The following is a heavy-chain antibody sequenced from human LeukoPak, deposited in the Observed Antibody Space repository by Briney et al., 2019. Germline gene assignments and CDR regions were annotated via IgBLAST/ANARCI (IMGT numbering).Heavy chain of an antibody. CDR1: IXSXY. CDR2: IYTSGST. CDR3: ARDHDYWYFDL. V-gene: IGHV4-4*07. Sequence: IXSXYWSWIRQPAGKGLEWIGRIYTSGSTNYNPSLKSRVTMSVDTSKNQFSLKLSSVTAADTAVYYCARDHDYWYFDLWGRGTLVTVSS. J-gene: IGHJ2*01.